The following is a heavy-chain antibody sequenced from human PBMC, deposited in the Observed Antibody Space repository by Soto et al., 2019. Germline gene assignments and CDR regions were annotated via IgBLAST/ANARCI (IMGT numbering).Heavy chain of an antibody. CDR2: INHSGST. J-gene: IGHJ4*02. CDR1: GGSFSGYY. Sequence: SETLSLTCAVYGGSFSGYYWSWIRQPPGKGLEWIGEINHSGSTNYNPSLKSRVAISVDTSKNQFSLKLSSVTAADTAVYYCARGHRGYCSGGSCYPFDYWGQGTLVTVSS. CDR3: ARGHRGYCSGGSCYPFDY. V-gene: IGHV4-34*01. D-gene: IGHD2-15*01.